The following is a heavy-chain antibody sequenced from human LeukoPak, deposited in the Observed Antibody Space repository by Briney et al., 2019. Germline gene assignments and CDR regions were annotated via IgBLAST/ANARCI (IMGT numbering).Heavy chain of an antibody. CDR3: ARSFEYSIYNWFDP. CDR2: INHSGST. D-gene: IGHD6-6*01. CDR1: GGSFSGYY. Sequence: SETLSLTCAVYGGSFSGYYWSWIRQPPGKGLEWIGEINHSGSTNYNPSLKSRVTMSVDTSKNQFSLKLSSVTAADTAVYYCARSFEYSIYNWFDPWGQGTLVTVSS. J-gene: IGHJ5*02. V-gene: IGHV4-34*01.